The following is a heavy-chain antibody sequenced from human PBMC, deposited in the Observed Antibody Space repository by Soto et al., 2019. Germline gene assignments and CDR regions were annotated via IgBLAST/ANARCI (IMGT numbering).Heavy chain of an antibody. CDR2: IRSKANSYAT. V-gene: IGHV3-73*01. CDR3: TRHTDDFWSGYYDVFDI. Sequence: GGSLRLSCSASGFTFSGSAMHWVRQASGKGLEWVGRIRSKANSYATAYAASVKGRFTISRDDSKNTAYLQMNSLKTEDTAVYYCTRHTDDFWSGYYDVFDIWGQGTMVTAS. J-gene: IGHJ3*02. CDR1: GFTFSGSA. D-gene: IGHD3-3*01.